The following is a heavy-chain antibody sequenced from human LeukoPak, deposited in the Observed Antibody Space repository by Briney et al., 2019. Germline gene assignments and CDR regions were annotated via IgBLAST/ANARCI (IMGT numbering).Heavy chain of an antibody. V-gene: IGHV3-30*04. CDR3: ARETNGHSSLVYGSGSYYTYNWFDP. CDR2: ISYDGSNK. D-gene: IGHD3-10*01. CDR1: GFTFSSYA. Sequence: GGSLRLSCAASGFTFSSYAMHWVRQAPGKGLEWVAVISYDGSNKYYAESVKGRFTISRDNSKNTLYLQMNSLRAEDTAVYYCARETNGHSSLVYGSGSYYTYNWFDPWGQGTLVTVSS. J-gene: IGHJ5*02.